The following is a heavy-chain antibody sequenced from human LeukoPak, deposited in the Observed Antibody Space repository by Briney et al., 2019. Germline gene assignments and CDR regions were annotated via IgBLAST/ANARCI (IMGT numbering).Heavy chain of an antibody. CDR2: FSSRSGSI. CDR3: ARGSNRDS. CDR1: GFTFSTYS. J-gene: IGHJ4*02. Sequence: GGSLRLSCAASGFTFSTYSMNWVRQVPGKGLEWVSSFSSRSGSIYYADSVKGRFTISRDNAKNSLYLQMNGLRAEDTAVYYCARGSNRDSWGQGTLVTVSS. V-gene: IGHV3-21*01. D-gene: IGHD4-11*01.